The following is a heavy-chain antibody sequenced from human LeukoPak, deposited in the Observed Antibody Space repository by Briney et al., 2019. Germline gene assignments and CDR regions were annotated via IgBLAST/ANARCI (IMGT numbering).Heavy chain of an antibody. V-gene: IGHV1-24*01. D-gene: IGHD4-11*01. CDR1: GYTLTELS. J-gene: IGHJ4*02. CDR3: AADLPYSNYGPLDF. Sequence: GASVKVSCKVSGYTLTELSMHWVRQAPGKGFEWMGGFDPEDGETIYAQKFQERVTITRDMSTNTAYMELSSLSSDDTTVYYCAADLPYSNYGPLDFWGQGTLVTVSS. CDR2: FDPEDGET.